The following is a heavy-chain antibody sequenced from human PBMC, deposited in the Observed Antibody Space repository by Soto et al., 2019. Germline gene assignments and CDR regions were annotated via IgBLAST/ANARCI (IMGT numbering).Heavy chain of an antibody. J-gene: IGHJ6*02. CDR1: GYTFTSYG. CDR2: IIPIFGTA. Sequence: GASVKVSCKASGYTFTSYGISWVRQAPGQGLEWMGGIIPIFGTANYAQKFQGRVTITADESTSTAYMELSSLRSEDTAVYYCARDHADSSSVYYGMDVWGQGTTVTVSS. D-gene: IGHD6-6*01. CDR3: ARDHADSSSVYYGMDV. V-gene: IGHV1-69*13.